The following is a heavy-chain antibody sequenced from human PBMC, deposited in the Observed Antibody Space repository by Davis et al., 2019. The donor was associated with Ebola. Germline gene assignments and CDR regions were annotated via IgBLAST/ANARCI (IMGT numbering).Heavy chain of an antibody. D-gene: IGHD3-10*01. Sequence: PSETLSLTCTVSGVSISRHYWSWIRPPPGKSMEWIGSIYYTGNAYYHSSLASRATISVDMSKNQFSLKLTSVTAADTAMYYCSERGSSVWGQGTLVTVSS. J-gene: IGHJ4*02. CDR3: SERGSSV. CDR1: GVSISRHY. CDR2: IYYTGNA. V-gene: IGHV4-59*03.